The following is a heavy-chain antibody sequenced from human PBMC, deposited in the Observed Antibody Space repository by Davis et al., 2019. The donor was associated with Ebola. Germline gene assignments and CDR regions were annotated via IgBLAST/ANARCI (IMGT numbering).Heavy chain of an antibody. CDR2: IKSNGDSA. CDR3: VKGWLVHDF. D-gene: IGHD6-6*01. Sequence: PGGSLRLSCSASGFTFSNYGMHWVRQAPGKGLEYVSAIKSNGDSANSADSVKGRFTVSRDNSKNTAYLQMTRLKVEDTAVYYCVKGWLVHDFWGQGTLVTVSS. J-gene: IGHJ4*02. V-gene: IGHV3-64D*08. CDR1: GFTFSNYG.